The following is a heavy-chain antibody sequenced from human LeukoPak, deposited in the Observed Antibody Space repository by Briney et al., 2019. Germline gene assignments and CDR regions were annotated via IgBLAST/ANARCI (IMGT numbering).Heavy chain of an antibody. V-gene: IGHV3-23*01. J-gene: IGHJ2*01. CDR3: ATTNWGSGWYFDL. D-gene: IGHD7-27*01. CDR2: ISGSGGST. CDR1: GFTFSSYA. Sequence: PGGSLRLSCAASGFTFSSYAMSWVRQAPGKGLEWVSAISGSGGSTYYADSVKGRFTISRDNSKNTLYLQTNSLRAEDTAVYYCATTNWGSGWYFDLWGRGTLVTVSS.